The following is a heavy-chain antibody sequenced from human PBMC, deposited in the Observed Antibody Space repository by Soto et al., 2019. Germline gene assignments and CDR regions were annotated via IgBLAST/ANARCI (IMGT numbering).Heavy chain of an antibody. J-gene: IGHJ6*03. Sequence: PGGSLRVSCAASGFPFSSYNMNWVRQAPGKGLEWVAYISGRSTTTHFADSVRGRFTISRDDGKDSVYLQMNSLRAEDTAVYYCVRDGILSASMGSGYYYYLDVWGKGTMVTVSS. CDR3: VRDGILSASMGSGYYYYLDV. V-gene: IGHV3-48*01. D-gene: IGHD1-26*01. CDR2: ISGRSTTT. CDR1: GFPFSSYN.